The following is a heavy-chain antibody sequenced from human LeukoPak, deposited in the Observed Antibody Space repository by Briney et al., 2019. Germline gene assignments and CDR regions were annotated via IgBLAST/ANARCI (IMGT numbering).Heavy chain of an antibody. CDR2: IRKDGSDI. Sequence: GGSLRLFCAASGFTFSTYWMSWVRQAPGKGLEWVANIRKDGSDIHYVDSVKGRFTISRDNAKNSLYLQMNSLRAEDMALYYCAKSLSGMAGTPIDYWGQGTLVTVSS. CDR1: GFTFSTYW. D-gene: IGHD6-19*01. J-gene: IGHJ4*02. V-gene: IGHV3-7*03. CDR3: AKSLSGMAGTPIDY.